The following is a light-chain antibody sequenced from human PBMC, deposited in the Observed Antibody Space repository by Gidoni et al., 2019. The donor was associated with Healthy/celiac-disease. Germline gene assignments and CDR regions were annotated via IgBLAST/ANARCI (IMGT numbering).Light chain of an antibody. CDR3: QQYGSSPLT. V-gene: IGKV3-20*01. J-gene: IGKJ4*01. CDR2: GAS. Sequence: EIVLTQSPGTLSLSPGERAPLSCRASQSVSSSYLAWYQQKPGQAPRLLIYGASSRATGIPDRFSGSGSGTDFTLTISRLEPEDFAVYYCQQYGSSPLTFGGXTKVEIK. CDR1: QSVSSSY.